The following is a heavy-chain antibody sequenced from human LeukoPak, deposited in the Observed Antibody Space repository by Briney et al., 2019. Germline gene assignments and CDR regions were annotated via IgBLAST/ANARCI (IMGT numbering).Heavy chain of an antibody. J-gene: IGHJ6*03. CDR1: GGSISSGSYY. CDR3: ARDRISLDYYYYMDV. Sequence: PSQTLSLTCTVSGGSISSGSYYWSWIRQPAGKGLEWIGRIYTSGSTNYNPSLKSRVTISVDTSKNQFSLKLSSVTAADPAVYCCARDRISLDYYYYMDVWGKGTTVTVSS. V-gene: IGHV4-61*02. D-gene: IGHD2-21*01. CDR2: IYTSGST.